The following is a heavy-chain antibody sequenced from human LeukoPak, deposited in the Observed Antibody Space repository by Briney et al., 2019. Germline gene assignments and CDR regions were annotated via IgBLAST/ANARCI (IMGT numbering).Heavy chain of an antibody. V-gene: IGHV3-21*01. CDR3: ARDSGDYADY. CDR2: ISGDSTYI. CDR1: GFTFASYS. J-gene: IGHJ4*02. D-gene: IGHD4-17*01. Sequence: GGSLRLSCAASGFTFASYSMNWVRQAPGKGLEWVSSISGDSTYIYNAGSVKGRFTISRDNAQASLYLQMTSLRAEDTAVYYCARDSGDYADYWGQGTLVTVSS.